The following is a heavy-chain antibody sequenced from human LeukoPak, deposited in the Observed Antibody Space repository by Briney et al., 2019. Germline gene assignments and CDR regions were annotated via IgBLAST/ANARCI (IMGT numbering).Heavy chain of an antibody. CDR2: INPSGGST. V-gene: IGHV1-46*01. Sequence: GASVKVSRKASGYTFTSYYMHWLRQAPGQGLEWMGIINPSGGSTSYAQKFQGRVTMTRDTSTSTVYMELSSLRSEDTAVYYCARDGRAYCGGDCYSDIWSQGTMVTVSS. CDR1: GYTFTSYY. D-gene: IGHD2-21*02. J-gene: IGHJ3*02. CDR3: ARDGRAYCGGDCYSDI.